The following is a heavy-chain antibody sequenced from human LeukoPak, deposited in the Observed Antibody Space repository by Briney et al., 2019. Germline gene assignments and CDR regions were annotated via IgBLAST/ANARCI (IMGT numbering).Heavy chain of an antibody. J-gene: IGHJ4*02. CDR3: VRDWRHRDYGSGSLDY. V-gene: IGHV3-48*03. CDR1: GFTFSSYE. CDR2: ISNSGSTM. Sequence: GGSLRLSCVASGFTFSSYEMNWVRQAPGKGLEWVSYISNSGSTMYYADSVKGRFTISRDNAKNSLYLQMNSLRAEDTAVYYCVRDWRHRDYGSGSLDYWGQGALVTVSS. D-gene: IGHD3-10*01.